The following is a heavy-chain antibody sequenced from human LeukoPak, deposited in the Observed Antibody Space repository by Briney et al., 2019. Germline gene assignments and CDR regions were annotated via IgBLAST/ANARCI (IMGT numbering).Heavy chain of an antibody. V-gene: IGHV1-2*02. CDR3: ARRHLGSGTYVDY. CDR2: SNPNSGDT. Sequence: ASVKVSCKASGYTFTDYYMHWVRQAPGQGLEWMGWSNPNSGDTQFAQRFQGRVTMTTDTSMTTAYMELTRLISDDTAVYYCARRHLGSGTYVDYWGQGTLVTVSS. J-gene: IGHJ4*02. CDR1: GYTFTDYY. D-gene: IGHD3-10*01.